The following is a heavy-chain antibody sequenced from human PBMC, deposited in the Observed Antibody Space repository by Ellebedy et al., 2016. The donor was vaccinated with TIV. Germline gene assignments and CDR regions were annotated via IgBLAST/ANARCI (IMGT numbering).Heavy chain of an antibody. D-gene: IGHD2/OR15-2a*01. CDR1: GGSFSGYY. CDR2: IYHSGST. V-gene: IGHV4-34*01. Sequence: SETLSLXXAVYGGSFSGYYWSWIRQPPGKGLEWIGSIYHSGSTYYNPSLKSRVTISVDTSKNQFSLKLSSVTAADTAVYYCARRGCGNSRCSGPEWLNPWGQGTLVTVSS. J-gene: IGHJ5*02. CDR3: ARRGCGNSRCSGPEWLNP.